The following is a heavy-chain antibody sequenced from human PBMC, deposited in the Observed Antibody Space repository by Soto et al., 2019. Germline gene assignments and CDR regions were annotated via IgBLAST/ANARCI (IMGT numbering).Heavy chain of an antibody. Sequence: ASVKVSCKASGYTFTSYYMNWVRQAPGQGLEWLGIINPSGGYTTYAQRFLGRVTMTSDTSTSTVHMELGSLTSEDTAVYYCARGGVIVVVTAPYDHGGQGTQFTVSS. CDR1: GYTFTSYY. V-gene: IGHV1-46*03. J-gene: IGHJ4*02. D-gene: IGHD2-21*02. CDR3: ARGGVIVVVTAPYDH. CDR2: INPSGGYT.